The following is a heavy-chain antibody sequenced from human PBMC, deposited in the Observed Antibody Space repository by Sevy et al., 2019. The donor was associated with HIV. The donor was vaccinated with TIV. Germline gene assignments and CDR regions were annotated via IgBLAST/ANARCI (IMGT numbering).Heavy chain of an antibody. CDR1: GFSFDRYG. D-gene: IGHD3-10*01. Sequence: GGSLRLSCVASGFSFDRYGMHWIRQAPGKGLEWVAVILYEGINKDYGDSVRGGFTISRDNSKNTLYLEMNNLRVDDTAVYYCATGRDYGSGSYDYWGQGTLVTVSS. V-gene: IGHV3-33*03. J-gene: IGHJ4*02. CDR2: ILYEGINK. CDR3: ATGRDYGSGSYDY.